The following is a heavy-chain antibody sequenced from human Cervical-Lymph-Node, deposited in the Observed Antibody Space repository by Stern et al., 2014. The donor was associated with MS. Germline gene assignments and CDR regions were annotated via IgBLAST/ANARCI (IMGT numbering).Heavy chain of an antibody. CDR1: GGTFSTYS. CDR2: IPPLFATA. J-gene: IGHJ5*02. CDR3: AFGGRSGYPKHFDP. D-gene: IGHD5-12*01. Sequence: VQLVESGAEVKKPGSSVKVSCKASGGTFSTYSISWVRQAPGQGLEWVGGIPPLFATANYAQKFHGRVTITADDSTSTAYMELSSLRSEDTAVYYCAFGGRSGYPKHFDPWGQGTVVTVSS. V-gene: IGHV1-69*01.